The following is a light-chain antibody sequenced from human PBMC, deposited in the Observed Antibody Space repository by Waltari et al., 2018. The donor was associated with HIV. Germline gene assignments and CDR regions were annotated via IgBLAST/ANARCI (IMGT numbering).Light chain of an antibody. CDR1: SSDIGAPFD. CDR3: QSYDSSLKVV. J-gene: IGLJ2*01. CDR2: SNN. V-gene: IGLV1-40*01. Sequence: QSVLTQPPSMSAAPGQRVTISCPGSSSDIGAPFDVHWYQHLPGTAPKLLIYSNNNRPSGVPDRFSGSKSGTSASLAITGLQPEDEAEYYCQSYDSSLKVVFGGGTRLTVL.